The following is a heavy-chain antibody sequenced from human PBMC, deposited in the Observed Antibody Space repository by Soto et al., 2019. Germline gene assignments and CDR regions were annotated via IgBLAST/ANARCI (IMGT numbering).Heavy chain of an antibody. CDR3: ARGGCSGGSCYHWYFDL. D-gene: IGHD2-15*01. CDR2: IYYSGST. J-gene: IGHJ2*01. Sequence: QVQLQESGPGLVKPSQTLSLTCTVSGGSISSGDYYWSWIRQPPGKGLEWIGYIYYSGSTYHNPSLKSRVTIAVDTSKNQFSLKLSSVTAADTAVYYCARGGCSGGSCYHWYFDLWGRGTLVTVSS. V-gene: IGHV4-30-4*01. CDR1: GGSISSGDYY.